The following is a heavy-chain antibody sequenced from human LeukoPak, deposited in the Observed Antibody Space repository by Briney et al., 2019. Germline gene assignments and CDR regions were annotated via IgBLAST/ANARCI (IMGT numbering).Heavy chain of an antibody. CDR1: GFTFSSYW. CDR2: IKKDGSEY. CDR3: ARELTMRGANAFDV. D-gene: IGHD3-22*01. V-gene: IGHV3-7*01. Sequence: PGGSLRLSCAASGFTFSSYWMSWVRQAPGKGLEWVANIKKDGSEYHYVDSVKGRFTISRDNAKNSLYLQMNSLRAEDTAVYYCARELTMRGANAFDVWGQGTMVTVSS. J-gene: IGHJ3*01.